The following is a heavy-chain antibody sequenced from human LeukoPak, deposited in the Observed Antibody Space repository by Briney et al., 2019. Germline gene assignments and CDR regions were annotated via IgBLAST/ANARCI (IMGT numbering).Heavy chain of an antibody. CDR1: GGSISSYY. CDR3: ARDLPTSSGPL. J-gene: IGHJ4*02. Sequence: SETLSLTCTVSGGSISSYYWSWIRQPPGKGLEWIGYIYYSGSTNYNPSLKSRVTISLDTSKSQFSLKLSSVTPADTAVYYCARDLPTSSGPLWGQGTLVTVSS. CDR2: IYYSGST. V-gene: IGHV4-59*01. D-gene: IGHD6-19*01.